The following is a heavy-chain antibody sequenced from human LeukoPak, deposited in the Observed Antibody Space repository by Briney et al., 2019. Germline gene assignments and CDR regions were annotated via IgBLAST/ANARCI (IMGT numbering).Heavy chain of an antibody. V-gene: IGHV4-59*01. CDR3: ARDSGTTGEVKFDP. J-gene: IGHJ5*02. D-gene: IGHD3-10*01. Sequence: PSETLSLTCTVSGGSISSYYWSWIRQPPGKGLEWIGYFYYSGTTNYNPSLKSRVTISVDTSKNQFSLKLTSVTAADTAVYYCARDSGTTGEVKFDPWGQGTLVTVSS. CDR2: FYYSGTT. CDR1: GGSISSYY.